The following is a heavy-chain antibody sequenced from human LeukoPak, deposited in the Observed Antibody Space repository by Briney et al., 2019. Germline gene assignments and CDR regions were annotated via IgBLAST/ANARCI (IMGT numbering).Heavy chain of an antibody. CDR1: GFTFGSYG. Sequence: PGGSLRLSCAASGFTFGSYGMHWVRQAPGEGLEWVTVIWYDGSNKYYADSVKGRFTISRDNSKDTLYLQMNSLRAEDTAVYYCARARWLQLFGDYWGQGTLVTVSS. CDR3: ARARWLQLFGDY. V-gene: IGHV3-33*01. D-gene: IGHD5-24*01. J-gene: IGHJ4*02. CDR2: IWYDGSNK.